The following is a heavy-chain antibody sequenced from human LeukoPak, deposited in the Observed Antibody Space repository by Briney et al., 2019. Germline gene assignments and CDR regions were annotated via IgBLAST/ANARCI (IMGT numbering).Heavy chain of an antibody. V-gene: IGHV3-33*01. CDR2: IWYDGSNK. CDR3: ARRGYDFWSGYEGNWFDP. D-gene: IGHD3-3*01. Sequence: GGSLRLSCAASGFTFSSYGMHWVRQAPGKGLEWVAVIWYDGSNKYYADSVKGRFTISRDNSKNTLYLQMNSLRAEDTAVYYCARRGYDFWSGYEGNWFDPWGQGTLVTVSS. CDR1: GFTFSSYG. J-gene: IGHJ5*02.